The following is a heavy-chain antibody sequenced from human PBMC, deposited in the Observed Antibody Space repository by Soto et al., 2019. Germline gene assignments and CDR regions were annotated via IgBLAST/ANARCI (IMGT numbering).Heavy chain of an antibody. CDR1: GGTFSSYA. J-gene: IGHJ6*02. V-gene: IGHV1-69*13. CDR3: ARSKVAYYYDSSGYYPASGGMDV. Sequence: ASVKVSCKASGGTFSSYAISWVRQAPGQGLEWMGGIIPIFGTANYAQKFQGRVTITADESASTAYMELSSLRSEDTAVYYCARSKVAYYYDSSGYYPASGGMDVWGQGTTVTVSS. CDR2: IIPIFGTA. D-gene: IGHD3-22*01.